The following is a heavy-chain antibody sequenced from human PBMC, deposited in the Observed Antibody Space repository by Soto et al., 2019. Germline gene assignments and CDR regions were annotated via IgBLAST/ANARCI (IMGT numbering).Heavy chain of an antibody. CDR2: IYYTGSS. D-gene: IGHD4-17*01. CDR3: ARADYGDRGLAFDS. Sequence: QVQLQESGPGLVKTSQTLSLTCTVSGGSTGSGGYYWSWIRKHPGKGLEWIGYIYYTGSSYYSPSLKSRASISVDTSKNQFSLNLDSVTTADTAVYYCARADYGDRGLAFDSWGQGILVTVSS. J-gene: IGHJ4*02. V-gene: IGHV4-31*03. CDR1: GGSTGSGGYY.